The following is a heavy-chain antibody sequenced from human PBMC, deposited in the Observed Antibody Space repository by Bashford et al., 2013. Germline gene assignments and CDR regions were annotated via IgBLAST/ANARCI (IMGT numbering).Heavy chain of an antibody. V-gene: IGHV3-48*03. CDR2: ISSSDSTT. D-gene: IGHD1-1*01. CDR3: ASFMGTSDY. Sequence: VRQAPGKGLEWVSYISSSDSTTYYADSVKGRFTISRDNAKNSLYLQMNSLRAEDTAVYYCASFMGTSDYWGQGTLVTVSS. J-gene: IGHJ4*02.